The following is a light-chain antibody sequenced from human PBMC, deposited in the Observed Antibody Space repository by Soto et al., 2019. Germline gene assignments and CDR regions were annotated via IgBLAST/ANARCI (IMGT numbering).Light chain of an antibody. CDR1: NIGSKN. CDR2: RDS. CDR3: QVWDRSTAEV. Sequence: SYELTQPLSVSVALGQTARITCGGNNIGSKNVHWYQQKPGQAPVLVIYRDSNRPSGIPERFSGSNSGNTATLTISRAQAGDEADYFCQVWDRSTAEVFRSGTKVTVL. J-gene: IGLJ1*01. V-gene: IGLV3-9*01.